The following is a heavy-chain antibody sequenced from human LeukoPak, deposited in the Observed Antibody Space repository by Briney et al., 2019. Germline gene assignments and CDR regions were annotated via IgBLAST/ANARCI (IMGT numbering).Heavy chain of an antibody. CDR2: IYDSGRA. Sequence: SQTLSLTCAVSGGSISTGGYSWSWIRQPPGKTLEWIGYIYDSGRAYYNPSLKSRVTISVDTLKNHFSLKLMSVTAADTAVYYCARLQLQRRPKFYYYMDVWGKGTTV. CDR3: ARLQLQRRPKFYYYMDV. V-gene: IGHV4-30-4*07. J-gene: IGHJ6*03. CDR1: GGSISTGGYS. D-gene: IGHD1-1*01.